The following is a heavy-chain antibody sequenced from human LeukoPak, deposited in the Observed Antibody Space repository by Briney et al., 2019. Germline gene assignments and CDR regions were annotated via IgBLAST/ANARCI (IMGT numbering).Heavy chain of an antibody. V-gene: IGHV5-51*01. CDR2: IYPGDSDT. CDR3: ARAKYCSGGNCYAEY. D-gene: IGHD2-15*01. J-gene: IGHJ4*02. Sequence: GESLKISCKGSGYDFPTYWIGWVRQMPGKGQEWMGIIYPGDSDTRYSPSFQGQVTISADKSISTAYLQWSSLKASDTAVYYCARAKYCSGGNCYAEYWGQGTLVTVSS. CDR1: GYDFPTYW.